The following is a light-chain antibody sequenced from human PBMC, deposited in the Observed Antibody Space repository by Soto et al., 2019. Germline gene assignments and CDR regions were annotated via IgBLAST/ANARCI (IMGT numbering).Light chain of an antibody. V-gene: IGLV3-21*04. CDR1: DIGSKS. Sequence: SYELTQSPSGSVAPGKTARITCGESDIGSKSVHWYQQKPGQAPVLVIYYDRHRPSGIPERFSGSNSGNTATLTISRVEAGDEADYYCQVWDSGSDHVVFGGGTKVTVL. CDR2: YDR. J-gene: IGLJ2*01. CDR3: QVWDSGSDHVV.